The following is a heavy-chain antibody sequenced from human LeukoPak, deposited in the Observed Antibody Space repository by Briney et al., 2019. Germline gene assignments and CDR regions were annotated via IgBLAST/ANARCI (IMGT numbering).Heavy chain of an antibody. CDR2: ISAYNGNT. Sequence: ASVKVSCKASGYTFTSYGISWVRQAPGQGLEWMGWISAYNGNTNYAQKLQGRVTMTTDTSTSTAYMELRSLRSDDTAVYYCARDEQIVVVAATHVTPFDYWGQGTLVTVSS. D-gene: IGHD2-15*01. V-gene: IGHV1-18*01. CDR1: GYTFTSYG. CDR3: ARDEQIVVVAATHVTPFDY. J-gene: IGHJ4*02.